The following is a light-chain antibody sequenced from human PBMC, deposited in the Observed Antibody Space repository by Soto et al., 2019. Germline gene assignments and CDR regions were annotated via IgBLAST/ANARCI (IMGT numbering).Light chain of an antibody. CDR2: DIS. V-gene: IGLV7-46*01. CDR3: LFFYSGVRV. CDR1: TGAVTSGHY. J-gene: IGLJ2*01. Sequence: QAVVTQEPSLTVAPGGTVTLTCGSSTGAVTSGHYPYWFQQKPGQAPRALIYDISNKYSCTPARFSGSLPGGKAALTLSGAQPEDEAEYSCLFFYSGVRVFGGGTKLTVL.